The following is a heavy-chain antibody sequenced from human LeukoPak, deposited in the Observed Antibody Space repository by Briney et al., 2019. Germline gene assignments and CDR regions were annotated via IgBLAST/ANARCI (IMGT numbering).Heavy chain of an antibody. CDR3: AKEGKTRNWNYYQAKSVY. J-gene: IGHJ4*02. D-gene: IGHD1-7*01. CDR2: IRYHGSDK. Sequence: GGSLRLSCAASAFTFRSYGMHWVRQAPGKGLEWVAFIRYHGSDKYYADSVKDRFTISRDNSKNTLSLQMNSLRAEDTAVYYCAKEGKTRNWNYYQAKSVYWGQGTLVTVSS. CDR1: AFTFRSYG. V-gene: IGHV3-30*02.